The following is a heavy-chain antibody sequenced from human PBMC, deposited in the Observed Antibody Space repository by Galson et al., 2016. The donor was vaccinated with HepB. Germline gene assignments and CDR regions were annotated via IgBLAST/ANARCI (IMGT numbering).Heavy chain of an antibody. J-gene: IGHJ4*02. CDR2: IRPQRDRKTP. CDR3: YGHLDY. D-gene: IGHD4-17*01. V-gene: IGHV3-15*01. Sequence: SLRLSCAASGFTFSKAWFTWVRQAPGKGLEWVGRIRPQRDRKTPVYAAPVEGRLTISRDDSKNTLYLHMNSLTTEDTALYYCYGHLDYWGRGTLVTVSS. CDR1: GFTFSKAW.